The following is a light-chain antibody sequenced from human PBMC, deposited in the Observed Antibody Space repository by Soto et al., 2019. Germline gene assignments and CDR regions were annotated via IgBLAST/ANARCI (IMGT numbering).Light chain of an antibody. CDR2: RNT. Sequence: QSVLTQPPSASGTPGQRVTISCSGSSSNIGNNYVYWYQHLPGTAPKLLMYRNTQRPSGVPDRFSGSKSGTSASLAISGLRSEDEAAYYCAAGDDSLSGPVFCGGTKLTV. CDR3: AAGDDSLSGPV. J-gene: IGLJ3*02. CDR1: SSNIGNNY. V-gene: IGLV1-47*01.